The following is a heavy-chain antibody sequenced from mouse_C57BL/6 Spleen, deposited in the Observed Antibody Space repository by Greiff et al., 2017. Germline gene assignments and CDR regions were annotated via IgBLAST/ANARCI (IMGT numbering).Heavy chain of an antibody. Sequence: VQLQESGAELVKPGASVKISCKASGYAFSSYWMNWVKQRPGKGLEWIGQIYPGDGDTNYNGKFKGKATLTADKSSSTAYLQLSSLTSEDSAVYFCARGHYYGSLPWGQGTTLTVSS. V-gene: IGHV1-80*01. CDR1: GYAFSSYW. CDR3: ARGHYYGSLP. J-gene: IGHJ2*01. D-gene: IGHD1-1*01. CDR2: IYPGDGDT.